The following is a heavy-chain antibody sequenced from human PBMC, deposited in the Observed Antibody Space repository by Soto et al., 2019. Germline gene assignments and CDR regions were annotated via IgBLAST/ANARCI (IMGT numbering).Heavy chain of an antibody. Sequence: QVQLQESGPGLVKPSQTLSLACSVSGASINSGGYFWSWIRQLPGKGLEWIGYIHYSGTTYYNPSLKCRVVMSMDTSKNDFSLKLNSVTAADTAVCYCARGFVETAMAFDYWGQGALVTVSS. CDR1: GASINSGGYF. CDR3: ARGFVETAMAFDY. CDR2: IHYSGTT. J-gene: IGHJ4*02. V-gene: IGHV4-31*03. D-gene: IGHD5-18*01.